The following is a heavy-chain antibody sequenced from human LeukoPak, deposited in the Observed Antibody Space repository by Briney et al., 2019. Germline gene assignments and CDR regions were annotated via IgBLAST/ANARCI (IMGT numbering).Heavy chain of an antibody. V-gene: IGHV1-69*05. CDR1: GGTFSKYA. CDR2: IIPLLDTS. D-gene: IGHD5-12*01. CDR3: ARAQAGNYDWPLDL. J-gene: IGHJ5*02. Sequence: GASVKVSCKASGGTFSKYALSWVRQAPGKGLEWMGAIIPLLDTSNYPPTFKDRVTITTDESTSTAYMHLSSLRSEDTAVYYVARAQAGNYDWPLDLWGQGTMVTVAS.